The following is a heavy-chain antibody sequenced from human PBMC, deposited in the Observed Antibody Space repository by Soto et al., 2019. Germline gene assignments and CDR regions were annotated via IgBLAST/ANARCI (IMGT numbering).Heavy chain of an antibody. D-gene: IGHD3-10*01. V-gene: IGHV3-33*06. CDR3: AKVLYASESFDSEEAPYGMDV. Sequence: QVQLVESGGGVVHPGRSLRLSCAASGFPFSRYDMHWVRQAPGKGLEWVAVLCFDGSNEYYADSVQGRFTTSRDNSKNTLYLKMDSLRVEDTAVYYCAKVLYASESFDSEEAPYGMDVWGQGTTVTVSS. CDR2: LCFDGSNE. J-gene: IGHJ6*02. CDR1: GFPFSRYD.